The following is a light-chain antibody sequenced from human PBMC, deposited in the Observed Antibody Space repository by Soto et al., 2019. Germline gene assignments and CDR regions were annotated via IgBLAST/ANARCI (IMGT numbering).Light chain of an antibody. J-gene: IGKJ2*01. V-gene: IGKV1-39*01. CDR2: TTS. CDR3: HQSYITPPA. Sequence: DVQMTQSQSSLSASVGDIVTITCRASQNIDIYLNWYQQKPGRPPTLLIYTTSRLQSGVPTRFSGSGSGTDVNLTISNLQPEDFATYTCHQSYITPPAFGQGTKVGIK. CDR1: QNIDIY.